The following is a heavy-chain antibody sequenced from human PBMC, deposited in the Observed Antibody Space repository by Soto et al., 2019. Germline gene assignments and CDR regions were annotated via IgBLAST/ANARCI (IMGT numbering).Heavy chain of an antibody. J-gene: IGHJ3*02. CDR3: AREWVSWDSSGYYGGFDAFDI. Sequence: GGSLRLSCAASGFTFSSYNMNWVRQAPGKGLEWVSSISSSSSYIYYADSVKGRFTISRDNAKNSLYLQMNSLRAEDTAVYYCAREWVSWDSSGYYGGFDAFDIWGQGTMVTVSS. D-gene: IGHD3-22*01. CDR2: ISSSSSYI. V-gene: IGHV3-21*01. CDR1: GFTFSSYN.